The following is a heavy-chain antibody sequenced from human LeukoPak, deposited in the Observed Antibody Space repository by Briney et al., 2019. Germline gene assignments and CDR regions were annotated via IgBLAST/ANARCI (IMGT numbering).Heavy chain of an antibody. J-gene: IGHJ4*02. CDR2: INRDGSEK. Sequence: PGGSLRLSCAASGLTFNTYWMTWVRQAPGKGVEWVANINRDGSEKNYVGSVRGRFTISRDNTKNSLYLQMNSLTVEDTAVYYCGRGPGYRSDYWGQGTLVTVSS. V-gene: IGHV3-7*05. CDR1: GLTFNTYW. D-gene: IGHD5-12*01. CDR3: GRGPGYRSDY.